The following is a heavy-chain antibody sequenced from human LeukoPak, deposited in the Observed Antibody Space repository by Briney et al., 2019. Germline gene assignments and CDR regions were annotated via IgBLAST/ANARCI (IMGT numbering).Heavy chain of an antibody. D-gene: IGHD3-10*01. CDR1: GGSVSSGSYY. J-gene: IGHJ4*02. CDR2: IYYSGST. Sequence: PSETLSLTCTVSGGSVSSGSYYWSWIRQPPGKGLEWIGYIYYSGSTNYNPSLKSRVTISVDPSKNQFSLKLSSVTAADTAVYYCTRGLYGSGSYGYGYWGQGTLVTVS. V-gene: IGHV4-61*01. CDR3: TRGLYGSGSYGYGY.